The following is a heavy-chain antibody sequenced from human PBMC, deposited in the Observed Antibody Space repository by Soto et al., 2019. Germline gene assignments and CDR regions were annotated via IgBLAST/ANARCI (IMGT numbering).Heavy chain of an antibody. CDR3: ARGYSYGYNYYGMDV. D-gene: IGHD5-18*01. CDR2: IYYSGST. Sequence: SETLSLTSTVSGGSISSYYWSWIRQPPGKGQEWIGYIYYSGSTNYNPSLKSRVTISVDTSKNQFSLKLSSVTAADTAVYYCARGYSYGYNYYGMDVWGQGTTVTVSS. CDR1: GGSISSYY. V-gene: IGHV4-59*01. J-gene: IGHJ6*02.